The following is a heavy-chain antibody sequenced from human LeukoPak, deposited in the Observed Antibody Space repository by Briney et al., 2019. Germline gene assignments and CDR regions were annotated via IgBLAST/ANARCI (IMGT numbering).Heavy chain of an antibody. CDR1: GFTFSSYW. Sequence: GGSLRLSCAASGFTFSSYWMHWVRQASGKGLVWVSRINSDGSSTSYADSVKGRFTISRDNAKNTLYLQMNSLRAEDTAVYFCALGRTLPGAFDIWGQGTMVTVSS. J-gene: IGHJ3*02. V-gene: IGHV3-74*01. CDR3: ALGRTLPGAFDI. CDR2: INSDGSST. D-gene: IGHD2-2*01.